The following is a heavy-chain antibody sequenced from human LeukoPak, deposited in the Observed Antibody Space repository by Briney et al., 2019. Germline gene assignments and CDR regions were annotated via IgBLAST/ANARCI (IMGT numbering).Heavy chain of an antibody. J-gene: IGHJ4*02. CDR3: ARALRAYGGERHFDY. CDR1: GFTFSNYA. D-gene: IGHD4-23*01. V-gene: IGHV3-64D*09. Sequence: GGSLRLSCSASGFTFSNYAMHWVRQAPGKGLEYVSAISSNGGSTYYADSVKGRFTISRDNSKNTLYLQMSSLRAEDTAVYYCARALRAYGGERHFDYWGQGTLVTVSS. CDR2: ISSNGGST.